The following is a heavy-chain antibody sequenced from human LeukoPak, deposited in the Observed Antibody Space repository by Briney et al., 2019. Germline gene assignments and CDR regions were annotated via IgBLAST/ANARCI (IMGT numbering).Heavy chain of an antibody. V-gene: IGHV3-74*01. CDR1: GFTFSTYR. D-gene: IGHD3-16*01. Sequence: GVSLRLSCAASGFTFSTYRMHWVRQTRGKGLFWVSLINTDGSSTTYADSVRGRFTVSRDNAKNTLYLQMNSLRAEDTSVYYCARERAYNYFDYWGQGALVTVSS. CDR2: INTDGSST. J-gene: IGHJ4*02. CDR3: ARERAYNYFDY.